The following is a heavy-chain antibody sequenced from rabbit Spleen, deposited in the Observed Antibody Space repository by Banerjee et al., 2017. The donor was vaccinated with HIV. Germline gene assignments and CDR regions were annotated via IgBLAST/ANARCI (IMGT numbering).Heavy chain of an antibody. CDR1: GFDFSSDA. CDR3: ARDLDDVIGWNFGW. CDR2: IYNGDGST. J-gene: IGHJ4*01. V-gene: IGHV1S47*01. D-gene: IGHD4-1*01. Sequence: EESGGDLVQPEGSLTLTCKASGFDFSSDAMCWVRQAPGKGPEWIACIYNGDGSTYYPSWVNGRFTISKTSSTTVTLQMTSLTAADTATYFCARDLDDVIGWNFGWWGPGTLVTVS.